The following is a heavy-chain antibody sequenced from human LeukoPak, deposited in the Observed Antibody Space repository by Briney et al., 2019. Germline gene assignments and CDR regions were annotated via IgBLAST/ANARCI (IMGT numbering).Heavy chain of an antibody. CDR3: ARSAAPLIIIFGVATNWFDP. D-gene: IGHD3-3*01. CDR2: AYRGGST. J-gene: IGHJ5*02. V-gene: IGHV4-38-2*01. Sequence: SETLSLICAVSGYSISSGYHWSWIRQSPGMRLEWIGSAYRGGSTSYNPSLKSRVTISVDTSKNQFSLKLNSVTAADTAMYYCARSAAPLIIIFGVATNWFDPWGQGTLVTVSS. CDR1: GYSISSGYH.